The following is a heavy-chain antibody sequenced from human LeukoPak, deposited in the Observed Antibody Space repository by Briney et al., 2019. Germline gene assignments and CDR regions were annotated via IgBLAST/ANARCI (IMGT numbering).Heavy chain of an antibody. CDR1: GASTSSDY. CDR2: VYYSGST. Sequence: SETLSLTCTVSGASTSSDYWSWIRQPPGKGLEWIAHVYYSGSTNYNPSLKSRVTISLDTSKNQFSLKLSSVTAADTAVYYCARDVGATTSYFDYRGQGTLVTVSS. J-gene: IGHJ4*02. V-gene: IGHV4-59*01. CDR3: ARDVGATTSYFDY. D-gene: IGHD1-26*01.